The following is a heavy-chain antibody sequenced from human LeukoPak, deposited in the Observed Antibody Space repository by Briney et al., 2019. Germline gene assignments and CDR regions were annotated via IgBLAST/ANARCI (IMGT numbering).Heavy chain of an antibody. V-gene: IGHV3-23*01. J-gene: IGHJ4*02. CDR1: GFTFSSYA. CDR2: ISGSGGST. D-gene: IGHD3-22*01. Sequence: PGGSLGLSCAASGFTFSSYAMSWVRQAPGKGLEWVSAISGSGGSTYYADSVKGRFTISRDNSKNTLYLQMNSLRAEDTAVYYCARGMRDYDSSGYYRLFDYWGQGTLVTVSS. CDR3: ARGMRDYDSSGYYRLFDY.